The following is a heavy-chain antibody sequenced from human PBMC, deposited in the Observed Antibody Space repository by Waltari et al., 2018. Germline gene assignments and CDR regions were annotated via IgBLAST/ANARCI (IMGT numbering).Heavy chain of an antibody. CDR1: GFTFSTSW. D-gene: IGHD3-10*01. Sequence: EVQLVESGGGLVQPGGSLKLSCAASGFTFSTSWMAWVRQAPGKGLEWVANIKQDGREKNYVESVKGRFTISRDNAKNSLYLQMNSLRVEDTAIYYCAKDTGGSLDYWGQGTLVTVSS. CDR3: AKDTGGSLDY. V-gene: IGHV3-7*01. CDR2: IKQDGREK. J-gene: IGHJ4*02.